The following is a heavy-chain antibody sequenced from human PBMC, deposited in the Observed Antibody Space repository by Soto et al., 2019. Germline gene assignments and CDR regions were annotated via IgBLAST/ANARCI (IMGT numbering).Heavy chain of an antibody. J-gene: IGHJ6*02. CDR2: IWYDGSNK. CDR1: GFTFSSYG. D-gene: IGHD2-15*01. V-gene: IGHV3-33*01. CDR3: ARDSLYCSGGSCYFSKYYYYGMDV. Sequence: QVQLVESGGGVVQPGRSLRLSCAASGFTFSSYGMHWVRQAPGKGLEWVAVIWYDGSNKYYADSVKGRFTISRDNSKNTLYLQMNSLRAEDTAVYYCARDSLYCSGGSCYFSKYYYYGMDVWGHGTTVTVSS.